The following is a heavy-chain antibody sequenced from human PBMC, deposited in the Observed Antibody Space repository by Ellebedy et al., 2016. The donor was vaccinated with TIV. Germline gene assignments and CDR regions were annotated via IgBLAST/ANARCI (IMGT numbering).Heavy chain of an antibody. J-gene: IGHJ3*02. D-gene: IGHD3-10*01. Sequence: SETLSLXXAVYGGSFSGYYWSWIRQPPGKGLEWIGSIYYSGSTYYNPSLKSRVTISVDTSKNQFSLKLSSVTAADTAVYYCARHLPYYGSGDSHAFDIWGQGTMVTVSS. CDR2: IYYSGST. CDR3: ARHLPYYGSGDSHAFDI. V-gene: IGHV4-34*01. CDR1: GGSFSGYY.